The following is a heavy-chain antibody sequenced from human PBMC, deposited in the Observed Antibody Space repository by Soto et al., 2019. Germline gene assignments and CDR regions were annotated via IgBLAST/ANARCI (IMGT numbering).Heavy chain of an antibody. CDR1: GFTFDDYT. CDR2: ISGSGGST. V-gene: IGHV3-23*01. Sequence: GGSLRLSCAASGFTFDDYTMHWVRQAPGKGLEWVSAISGSGGSTYYADSVKGRFTISRDNSKNTLYLQMNSLRAEDTAVYYCAKDRPRPSSGMDVWGQGTTVTVSS. CDR3: AKDRPRPSSGMDV. J-gene: IGHJ6*02.